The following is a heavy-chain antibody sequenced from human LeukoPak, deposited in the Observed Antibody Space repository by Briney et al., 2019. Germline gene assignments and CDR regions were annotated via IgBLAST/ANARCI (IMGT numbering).Heavy chain of an antibody. V-gene: IGHV4-61*01. Sequence: SETLSLTCTVSGGSISSSSYYWGWIRQPPGKGLEWIGYIYYSGSTNYNPSLKSRVTISVDTSKNQFSLKLSSVTAADTAVYYCARDKGYSSSMGWFDPWGQGTLVTVSS. CDR1: GGSISSSSYY. CDR2: IYYSGST. CDR3: ARDKGYSSSMGWFDP. D-gene: IGHD6-13*01. J-gene: IGHJ5*02.